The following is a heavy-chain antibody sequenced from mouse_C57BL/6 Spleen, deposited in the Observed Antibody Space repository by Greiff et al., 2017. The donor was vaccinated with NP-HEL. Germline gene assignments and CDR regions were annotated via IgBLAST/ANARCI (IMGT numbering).Heavy chain of an antibody. Sequence: VQLQQPGTELVKPGASVKLSCKASGYTFTSYWMHWVKQRPGQGLEWIGNINPSNGGTNYNEKFKSKATLTVDKSSSTAYMQLSSLTSEDSAVYYCARGATVVADWYFDVWSTGTTVTVAS. V-gene: IGHV1-53*01. CDR2: INPSNGGT. J-gene: IGHJ1*03. CDR1: GYTFTSYW. CDR3: ARGATVVADWYFDV. D-gene: IGHD1-1*01.